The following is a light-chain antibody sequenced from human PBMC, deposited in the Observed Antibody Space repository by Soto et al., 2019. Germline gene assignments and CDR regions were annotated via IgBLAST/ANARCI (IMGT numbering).Light chain of an antibody. CDR3: QQSNTYSWT. CDR2: GAS. J-gene: IGKJ1*01. CDR1: QSVSSS. V-gene: IGKV3-15*01. Sequence: EIMMTQSPPTLSVSPGERASLSCRASQSVSSSLAWYQQKPGQAPRLLIYGASTRATGTPARFSGSGSGTEFTLTISSLQSEDFATYYCQQSNTYSWTFGQGTKVDIK.